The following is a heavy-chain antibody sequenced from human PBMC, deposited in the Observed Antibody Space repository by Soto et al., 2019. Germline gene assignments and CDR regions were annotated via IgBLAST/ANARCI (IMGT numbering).Heavy chain of an antibody. CDR1: GFTFSSYA. D-gene: IGHD3-10*01. CDR2: ISGGGGVST. J-gene: IGHJ5*02. V-gene: IGHV3-23*01. Sequence: EVQLLESGGGLVQPGGSLRLSCAASGFTFSSYAMTWVRQAPGKGLEWVSGISGGGGVSTYYADSVRGRFITTRDNYMNTPSLQMNRRRSDTTAVFYCATDSISTVRRFSNWFEPWGQGTLVTVSS. CDR3: ATDSISTVRRFSNWFEP.